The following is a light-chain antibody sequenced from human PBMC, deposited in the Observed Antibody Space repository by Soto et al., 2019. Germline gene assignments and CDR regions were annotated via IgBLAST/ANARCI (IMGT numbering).Light chain of an antibody. CDR3: QQYNNWPIT. J-gene: IGKJ5*01. CDR2: DAS. CDR1: QSVSRY. V-gene: IGKV3D-15*01. Sequence: EVVLTQYPATLSVSPGERAPPSCRASQSVSRYLAWYQQKPGQAPRLLIYDASSRATGTPARFSGSGSGTKFTLSISSLQSEDFAVYYCQQYNNWPITVGQGTRLEIK.